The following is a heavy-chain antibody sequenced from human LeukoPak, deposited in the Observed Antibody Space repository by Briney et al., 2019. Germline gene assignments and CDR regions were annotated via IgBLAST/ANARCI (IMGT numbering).Heavy chain of an antibody. CDR3: ARYVVYGSGKYYFDY. CDR2: INHSGST. D-gene: IGHD3-10*01. V-gene: IGHV4-34*01. CDR1: GGSFSGYY. J-gene: IGHJ4*02. Sequence: PSETLSLTCAVYGGSFSGYYWSWIRQPPGKGLEWIGEINHSGSTNYNPSLKSRVTISVDTSKNQFSLRLTSVTAADTAVYLCARYVVYGSGKYYFDYWGQGSLVSVSS.